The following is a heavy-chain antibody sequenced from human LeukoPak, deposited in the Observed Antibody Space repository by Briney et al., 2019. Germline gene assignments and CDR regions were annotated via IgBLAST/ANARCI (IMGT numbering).Heavy chain of an antibody. D-gene: IGHD3-22*01. CDR2: IYYSGST. CDR3: AREVHDSSGYCIDY. V-gene: IGHV4-31*03. J-gene: IGHJ4*02. Sequence: PSQTLSLTCTVSGGSISSGGYYRSWIRQHPGKGLEWIGYIYYSGSTYYNPSLKSRVTISVDTSKNQFSLKLSSVTAADTAVYYCAREVHDSSGYCIDYWGQGTLVTVSS. CDR1: GGSISSGGYY.